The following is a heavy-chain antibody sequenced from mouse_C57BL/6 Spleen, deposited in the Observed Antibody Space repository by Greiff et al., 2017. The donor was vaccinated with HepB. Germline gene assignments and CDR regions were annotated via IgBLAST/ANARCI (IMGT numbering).Heavy chain of an antibody. CDR3: ARITTVVATRYFDV. CDR1: GYTFTSYW. J-gene: IGHJ1*03. CDR2: IDPSDSYT. D-gene: IGHD1-1*01. V-gene: IGHV1-69*01. Sequence: VQLQQPGAELVMPGASVKLSCKASGYTFTSYWMHWVKQRPGQGLEWIGEIDPSDSYTNYHQKFKGKSTLTVDKSSSTAYMQLSSLTSEDSAVYYCARITTVVATRYFDVWGTGTTVTVSS.